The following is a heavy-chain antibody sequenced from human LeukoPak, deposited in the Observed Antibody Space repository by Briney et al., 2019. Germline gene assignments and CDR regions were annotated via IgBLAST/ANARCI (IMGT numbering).Heavy chain of an antibody. Sequence: GASVKVSCKASGYTFTSYGISWVRQAPGQGLEWMGWISAYNGNTNYAQKLQGRVTMTTDTSTSTTYMELRSLRSDDTAVYYRAREGGYSSSWYGNLFGSAPSTFDYWGQGTLVTVSS. V-gene: IGHV1-18*01. CDR3: AREGGYSSSWYGNLFGSAPSTFDY. CDR2: ISAYNGNT. D-gene: IGHD6-13*01. J-gene: IGHJ4*02. CDR1: GYTFTSYG.